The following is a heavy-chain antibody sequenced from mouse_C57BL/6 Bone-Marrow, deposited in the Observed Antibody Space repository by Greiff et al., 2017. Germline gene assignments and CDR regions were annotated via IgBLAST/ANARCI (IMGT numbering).Heavy chain of an antibody. CDR1: GFTFSDYG. Sequence: EVKLEESGGGLVKPGGSLKLSCAASGFTFSDYGMHWVRQAPEKGLEWVAYISSGSSTIYYADTVKGRFTISRDNAKNTLFLQMTSLRSEDTAMYYCARGDYGIAWFAYWGQGTLVTVSA. J-gene: IGHJ3*01. CDR2: ISSGSSTI. D-gene: IGHD1-1*01. CDR3: ARGDYGIAWFAY. V-gene: IGHV5-17*01.